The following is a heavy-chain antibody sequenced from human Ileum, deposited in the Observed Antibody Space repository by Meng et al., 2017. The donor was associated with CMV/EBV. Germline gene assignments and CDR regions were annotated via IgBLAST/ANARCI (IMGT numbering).Heavy chain of an antibody. D-gene: IGHD2-2*01. CDR1: AGIFCSYA. J-gene: IGHJ6*02. Sequence: SVQVSCKASAGIFCSYAISWVRQAPGQGLEWMGGSIPSLGIANYAQKSQGRVTSTADKTTSTAYMELSHLRSEDTAVYYCAREGPETYKLPPNDSYDGMDGWGQGTTVTVSS. V-gene: IGHV1-69*10. CDR2: SIPSLGIA. CDR3: AREGPETYKLPPNDSYDGMDG.